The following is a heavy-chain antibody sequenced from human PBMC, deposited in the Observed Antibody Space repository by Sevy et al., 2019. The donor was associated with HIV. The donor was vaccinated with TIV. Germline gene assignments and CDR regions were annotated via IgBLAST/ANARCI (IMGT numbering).Heavy chain of an antibody. V-gene: IGHV3-21*01. CDR3: ARAFYDFWSGYYDFDY. J-gene: IGHJ4*02. CDR2: ISSSSSYI. CDR1: EFTFSSYS. Sequence: GGSLRLSCAASEFTFSSYSMNWVRQAPGKGLEWVSSISSSSSYIYYADSVKGRFTISRDNAKNSLYLQMNSLRAEDTAVYYCARAFYDFWSGYYDFDYWGQGTLVTVSS. D-gene: IGHD3-3*01.